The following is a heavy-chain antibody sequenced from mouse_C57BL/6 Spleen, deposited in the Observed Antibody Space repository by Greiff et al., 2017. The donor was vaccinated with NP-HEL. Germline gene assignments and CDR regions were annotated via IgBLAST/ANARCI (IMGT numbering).Heavy chain of an antibody. CDR1: GYSFTGYY. J-gene: IGHJ3*01. D-gene: IGHD1-1*01. CDR2: INPSTGGT. Sequence: VQLKESGPELVKPGASVKISCKASGYSFTGYYMNWVKQSPEKSLEWIGEINPSTGGTTYNQKFKAKATLTVDKSSSTAYMQLKSLTSEDSAVYYCARGGSFAYWGQGTLVTVSA. CDR3: ARGGSFAY. V-gene: IGHV1-42*01.